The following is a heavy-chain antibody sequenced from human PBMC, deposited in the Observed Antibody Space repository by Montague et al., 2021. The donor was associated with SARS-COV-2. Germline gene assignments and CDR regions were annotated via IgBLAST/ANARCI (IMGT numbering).Heavy chain of an antibody. CDR1: GFSLTSGVSC. Sequence: PALVKPTQTPTLTCTISGFSLTSGVSCVHWIRQPPGKALEWLALIDWDDDKYSSTSLKTRLTISKDTSRNQVVLTMTNMDPVDTATYFCARTRTYPENGGNYNDYSAFDVWGQGTVVTVSS. V-gene: IGHV2-70*01. CDR3: ARTRTYPENGGNYNDYSAFDV. J-gene: IGHJ3*01. CDR2: IDWDDDK. D-gene: IGHD4-23*01.